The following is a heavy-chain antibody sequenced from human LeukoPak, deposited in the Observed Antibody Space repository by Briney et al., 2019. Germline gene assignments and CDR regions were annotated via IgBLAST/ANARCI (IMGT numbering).Heavy chain of an antibody. J-gene: IGHJ4*02. Sequence: SETLSLTCTVSGGSITSYSWNWIRQPPGKALEGIGYIYYSGSTSYNPSVKSRVTISVDAAKNQFSLKLSSVTAADTAVYYCARGNYYDNTHFDYWGQGTLVTVSS. D-gene: IGHD3-22*01. CDR1: GGSITSYS. CDR2: IYYSGST. CDR3: ARGNYYDNTHFDY. V-gene: IGHV4-59*01.